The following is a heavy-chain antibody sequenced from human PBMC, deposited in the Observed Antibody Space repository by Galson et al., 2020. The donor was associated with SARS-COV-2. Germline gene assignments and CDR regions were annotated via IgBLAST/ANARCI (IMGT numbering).Heavy chain of an antibody. Sequence: SVKVSCKASGGTFSRYAIRWVRQAPGQGLEWMGGIIPIFGTANYAQKFQGRVTITADESTSPAYMELRSLRSEDTAVYYCARGFWGYCSSTSCYGYYYYGMDVWGQGTTVTVS. CDR1: GGTFSRYA. D-gene: IGHD2-2*01. CDR3: ARGFWGYCSSTSCYGYYYYGMDV. CDR2: IIPIFGTA. V-gene: IGHV1-69*13. J-gene: IGHJ6*02.